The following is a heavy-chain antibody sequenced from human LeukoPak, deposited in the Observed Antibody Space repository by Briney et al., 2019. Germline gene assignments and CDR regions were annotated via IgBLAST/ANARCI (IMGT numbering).Heavy chain of an antibody. V-gene: IGHV3-33*06. D-gene: IGHD7-27*01. J-gene: IGHJ3*02. CDR3: AKGGGRPLGDAFDT. CDR1: GFTFSSYG. CDR2: IWYDGSNK. Sequence: GGSLRLSCAASGFTFSSYGMHWVRQAPGKGLQWVAVIWYDGSNKYYADSVKGRFTISRDNSKNTLYLQVNSLRAEDTAVYYCAKGGGRPLGDAFDTWGQRTVVTVSS.